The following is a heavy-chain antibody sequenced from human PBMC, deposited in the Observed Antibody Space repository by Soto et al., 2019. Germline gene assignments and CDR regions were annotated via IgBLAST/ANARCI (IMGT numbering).Heavy chain of an antibody. CDR2: IWYDGSNK. V-gene: IGHV3-33*01. CDR3: ARDLGPEGFDP. Sequence: QVQLVESGGGVVQPGRSLRLSCAASGFTFSSYGMHWVRQAPGKGLEWVAVIWYDGSNKYYADSVKGRFTISRDNSKNTLYLQMNSLRAEDTAVYYRARDLGPEGFDPWGQGTLVTVSS. CDR1: GFTFSSYG. J-gene: IGHJ5*02.